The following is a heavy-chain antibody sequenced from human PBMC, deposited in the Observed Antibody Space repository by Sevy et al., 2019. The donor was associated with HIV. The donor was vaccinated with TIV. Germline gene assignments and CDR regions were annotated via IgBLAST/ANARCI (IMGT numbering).Heavy chain of an antibody. CDR3: RGGGGVNPIDN. J-gene: IGHJ4*02. CDR2: FSFGCGKI. D-gene: IGHD3-10*01. Sequence: GGSLRLSCAASGFTFSNYAMSWVRQAPGKGLEWVSTFSFGCGKINYADSVKGRFTISRDNSKNTLYLQMNSLRAEDTALFNVRGGGGVNPIDNRGQESLVTVSS. CDR1: GFTFSNYA. V-gene: IGHV3-23*01.